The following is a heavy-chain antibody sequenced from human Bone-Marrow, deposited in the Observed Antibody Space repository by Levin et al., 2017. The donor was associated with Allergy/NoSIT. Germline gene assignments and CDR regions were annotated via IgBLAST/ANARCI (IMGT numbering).Heavy chain of an antibody. D-gene: IGHD3-16*01. Sequence: GGSLRLSCAASGFAFSTYTMHWVRQAPDKGLEWVADISHDGTNSYYGDSVKGRFTISRDNSKNTLYLQLNSLRGEDTAIYYCARDEGTYSYAYGVGVDSWGQGTLVTVSS. CDR2: ISHDGTNS. CDR3: ARDEGTYSYAYGVGVDS. CDR1: GFAFSTYT. V-gene: IGHV3-30*04. J-gene: IGHJ4*02.